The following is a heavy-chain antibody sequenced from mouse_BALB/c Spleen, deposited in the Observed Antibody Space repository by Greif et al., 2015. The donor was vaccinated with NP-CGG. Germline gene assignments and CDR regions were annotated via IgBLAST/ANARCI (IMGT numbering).Heavy chain of an antibody. V-gene: IGHV1-54*03. CDR3: ARKITGSFDY. CDR1: GYAFTNYF. D-gene: IGHD4-1*01. J-gene: IGHJ2*01. Sequence: VQLQESGAELVRPGTSVKVSCKASGYAFTNYFIEWIKQRPGQGLEWIGVINPGSANTNYNEKFKDKATLTADKSSSTAYMQLSSLTSDDSAVYFSARKITGSFDYWGQGTTLTVSS. CDR2: INPGSANT.